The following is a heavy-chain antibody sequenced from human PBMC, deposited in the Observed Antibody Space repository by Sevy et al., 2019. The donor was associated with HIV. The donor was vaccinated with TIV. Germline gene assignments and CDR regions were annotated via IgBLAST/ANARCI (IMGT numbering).Heavy chain of an antibody. CDR3: VRGLQTHCDRTACPLDH. Sequence: GGSLRLSCAGYGFSFSDSDMHWVRHPTGKSLEWISSIGTLGDTFYADSVKGRFTISRDNAKSSLYLQMGNLRAGDTALYYCVRGLQTHCDRTACPLDHWGQGTLVTVSS. CDR2: IGTLGDT. CDR1: GFSFSDSD. D-gene: IGHD2-21*01. J-gene: IGHJ4*02. V-gene: IGHV3-13*01.